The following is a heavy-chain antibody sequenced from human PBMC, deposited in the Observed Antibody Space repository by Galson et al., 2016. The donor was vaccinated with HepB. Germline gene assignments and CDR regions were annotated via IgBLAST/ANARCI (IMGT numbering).Heavy chain of an antibody. D-gene: IGHD5-24*01. CDR2: IYFRGST. Sequence: TLSLTCTVSGGPISSGSYYWSWIRQRPGKGLEWIGYIYFRGSTYYNPSLKSRVTISVDTSKNQFSLKLTSATAADTAVYYCASVGFRWVPNWFDSWGQGTLVTVSA. J-gene: IGHJ5*01. V-gene: IGHV4-31*03. CDR3: ASVGFRWVPNWFDS. CDR1: GGPISSGSYY.